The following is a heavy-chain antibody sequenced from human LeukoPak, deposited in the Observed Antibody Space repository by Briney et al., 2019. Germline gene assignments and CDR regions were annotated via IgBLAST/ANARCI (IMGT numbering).Heavy chain of an antibody. CDR3: AKFSYGDYVA. CDR1: GFVFSKNG. CDR2: IRHDESNK. J-gene: IGHJ5*02. V-gene: IGHV3-30*02. D-gene: IGHD4-17*01. Sequence: GGSLRLSCATSGFVFSKNGMHWVRQAPGKGLEWVAFIRHDESNKYYADSVKGRFTISRDNSKNTLSLQVNSLRPDDTAVYYCAKFSYGDYVAWGQGTLVTVSS.